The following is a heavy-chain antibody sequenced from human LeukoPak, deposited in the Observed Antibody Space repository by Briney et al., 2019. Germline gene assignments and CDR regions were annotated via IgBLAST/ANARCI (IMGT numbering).Heavy chain of an antibody. CDR3: ARFGPRRTPYYFDY. D-gene: IGHD3-16*01. J-gene: IGHJ4*02. V-gene: IGHV3-11*01. CDR1: GFTFSDYY. CDR2: ISSSGSTI. Sequence: PGGSLRLSCAASGFTFSDYYMSWIRQAPGKGLEWVSYISSSGSTIYYADSVKGRFTISRDNTKNSLYLQMNSLRAKDTAVYYCARFGPRRTPYYFDYWGQGTLVTVSS.